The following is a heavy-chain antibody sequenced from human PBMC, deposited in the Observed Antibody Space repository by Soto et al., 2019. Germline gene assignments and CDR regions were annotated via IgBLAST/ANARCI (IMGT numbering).Heavy chain of an antibody. V-gene: IGHV3-21*01. D-gene: IGHD2-2*01. Sequence: SGGSLRLSCAASGFTFSSYSMNWVRQAPGKGLEWVSSISSSSSYIYYADSVKGRFTISRDNAKNSLYLQMNSLRAEDTAVYYCARDKIRSSVTAALYYCGYWGQGTMFTVSS. CDR2: ISSSSSYI. CDR3: ARDKIRSSVTAALYYCGY. CDR1: GFTFSSYS. J-gene: IGHJ4*02.